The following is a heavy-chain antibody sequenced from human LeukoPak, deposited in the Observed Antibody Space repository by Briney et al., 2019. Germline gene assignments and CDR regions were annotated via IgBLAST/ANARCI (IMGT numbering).Heavy chain of an antibody. CDR2: IKQDGSEK. V-gene: IGHV3-7*01. D-gene: IGHD3-22*01. J-gene: IGHJ4*02. Sequence: GSLRLSCAASGFTFSSYWMSWVRQAPGKGLEWVANIKQDGSEKYYVDSVKGRFTISRDNAKNSLYLQMNSLRAEDTAVYYCARDGTPYYYDSSGYSFDYWGQGTLVTVSS. CDR3: ARDGTPYYYDSSGYSFDY. CDR1: GFTFSSYW.